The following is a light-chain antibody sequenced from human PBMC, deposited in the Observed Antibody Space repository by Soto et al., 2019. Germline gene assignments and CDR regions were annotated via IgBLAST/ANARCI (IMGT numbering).Light chain of an antibody. V-gene: IGLV1-36*01. Sequence: QSVLTQSPSVSGAPGQRVTISCSGSSSNIGNRFVNWYQQLPGEAPKLLIYYDDLLTSGVSDRFSASKSGTSASLAIGGLRADDDAYDYCAVWDDSLNGPVFGGGTKLTV. CDR1: SSNIGNRF. CDR3: AVWDDSLNGPV. J-gene: IGLJ2*01. CDR2: YDD.